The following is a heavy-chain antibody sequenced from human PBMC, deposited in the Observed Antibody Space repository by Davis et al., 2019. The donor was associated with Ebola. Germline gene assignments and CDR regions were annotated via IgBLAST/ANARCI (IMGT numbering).Heavy chain of an antibody. CDR2: IYYTGST. CDR1: GGAFSRHF. J-gene: IGHJ5*02. D-gene: IGHD2-8*01. Sequence: NGGAFSRHFCSWIRQPPGKGMEWIAEIYYTGSTNYNPSLKSRVTISIDTSKNQFSLKVNSVTAADTAMYYCAKVPKWWNRSWGWFDPWSQGTQVTVS. V-gene: IGHV4-34*01. CDR3: AKVPKWWNRSWGWFDP.